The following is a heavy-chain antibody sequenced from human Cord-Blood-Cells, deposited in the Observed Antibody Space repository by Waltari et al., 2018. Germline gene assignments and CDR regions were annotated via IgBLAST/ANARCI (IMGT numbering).Heavy chain of an antibody. CDR2: ISPIFGTA. J-gene: IGHJ5*02. Sequence: QVQLVQSGAAVKKPGSSVKVSCKASGGTFSSYAIRRVRQAPGQGLEWMGGISPIFGTANYAQKFQGRVTITADKSTSTAYMELSSLRSEDTAVYYCAREMSRSSSSWFDPWGQGTLVTVSS. V-gene: IGHV1-69*06. CDR3: AREMSRSSSSWFDP. CDR1: GGTFSSYA. D-gene: IGHD6-6*01.